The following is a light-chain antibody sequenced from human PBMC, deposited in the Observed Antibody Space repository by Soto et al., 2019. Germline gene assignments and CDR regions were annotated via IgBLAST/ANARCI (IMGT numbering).Light chain of an antibody. Sequence: QSVLTQSASVSGSPGQSITISCTGTSSDVGGFNYVSWYQQHPDKAPKLMIYDVTNRPSGVSYRFSGSKSGNTASLTISGLQAEDEADYYCNSYTSSSTYVFGTGTKLTVL. J-gene: IGLJ1*01. V-gene: IGLV2-14*03. CDR1: SSDVGGFNY. CDR2: DVT. CDR3: NSYTSSSTYV.